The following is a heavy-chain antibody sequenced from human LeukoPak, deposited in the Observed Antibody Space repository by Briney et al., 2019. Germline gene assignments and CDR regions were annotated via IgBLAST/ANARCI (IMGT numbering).Heavy chain of an antibody. D-gene: IGHD6-13*01. J-gene: IGHJ5*02. CDR2: ISAFNGNT. CDR3: ARLPDIAAAGTTWFDP. CDR1: GHTFTSYG. V-gene: IGHV1-18*01. Sequence: ASVTVSYTTSGHTFTSYGIRWVRHAPGQGLEWIGWISAFNGNTNYAQKFQGRVTMTTDTSTSTAYMELRSLRSDDPAVYYCARLPDIAAAGTTWFDPWGQGTLVTVSS.